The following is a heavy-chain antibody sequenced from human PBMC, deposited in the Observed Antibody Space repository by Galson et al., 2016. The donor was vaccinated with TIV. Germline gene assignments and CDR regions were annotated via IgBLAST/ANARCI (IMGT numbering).Heavy chain of an antibody. CDR2: IYHSGST. CDR1: GDSITSSY. CDR3: ARLEDASVYGNFVSYFDF. J-gene: IGHJ4*02. V-gene: IGHV4-59*01. Sequence: TLSLTCTVSGDSITSSYWSWIRQPPGKGLEWIGYIYHSGSTDYNPSLKSRVTISVDTSKKQFSLKLNSVTAADTAVYYCARLEDASVYGNFVSYFDFWGQGILVTVSS. D-gene: IGHD4-17*01.